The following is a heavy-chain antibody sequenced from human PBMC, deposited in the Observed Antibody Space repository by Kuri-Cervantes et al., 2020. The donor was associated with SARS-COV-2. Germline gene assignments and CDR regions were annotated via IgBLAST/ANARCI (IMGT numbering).Heavy chain of an antibody. V-gene: IGHV3-30*02. CDR1: GFTFSSYG. CDR2: IRYDGSNK. D-gene: IGHD6-13*01. J-gene: IGHJ5*02. CDR3: ARARIAAAGYNWFDP. Sequence: GGSLRLSCAASGFTFSSYGMHWVRQAPGKGLEWVAFIRYDGSNKYYADSVKGRFTISRDNSKNTLYLQMNSLRAEDTAVYYCARARIAAAGYNWFDPWGRGTLVTVSS.